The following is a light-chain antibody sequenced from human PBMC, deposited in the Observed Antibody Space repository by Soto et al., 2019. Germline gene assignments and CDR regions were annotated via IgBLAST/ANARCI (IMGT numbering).Light chain of an antibody. V-gene: IGKV2-28*01. CDR2: LGS. Sequence: DIVMTQSPLSLPVTPGEPASISCRSSQSLLHSNGYKYLDWYLQKPGQSPQLLIYLGSSRASGVPDRFSGSGSGTDFTLKISRVEADDVGVYYCMQALQTPITFGQGTRLEIK. CDR1: QSLLHSNGYKY. J-gene: IGKJ5*01. CDR3: MQALQTPIT.